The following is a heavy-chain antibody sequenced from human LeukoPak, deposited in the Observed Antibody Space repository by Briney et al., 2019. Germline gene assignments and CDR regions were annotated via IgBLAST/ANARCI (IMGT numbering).Heavy chain of an antibody. J-gene: IGHJ5*02. CDR3: ARGRYDYYGSGSYYIRWFDP. CDR2: INHSGST. D-gene: IGHD3-10*01. Sequence: SETLSLTCAVYGGSFSGYYWSWIRQPPGKGLEWIGEINHSGSTNYNPSLKSRVTISVDTSKNQFSLKLSSVTAADTAVYYCARGRYDYYGSGSYYIRWFDPWGQGTLVTVSS. V-gene: IGHV4-34*01. CDR1: GGSFSGYY.